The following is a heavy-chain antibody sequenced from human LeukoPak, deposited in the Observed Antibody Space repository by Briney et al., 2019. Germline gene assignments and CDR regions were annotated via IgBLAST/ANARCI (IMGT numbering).Heavy chain of an antibody. CDR2: IYTSGNT. J-gene: IGHJ6*03. CDR3: ATLSSQLYYDSSGSPGRRRYYYMDV. D-gene: IGHD3-22*01. V-gene: IGHV4-61*02. CDR1: GGSISSGGYY. Sequence: PSETLSLTCTVSGGSISSGGYYWSWIRQPAGKGLEWIGRIYTSGNTNYNPSLKSRATISVDTSKNQFSLELSSVTAADTAVYYCATLSSQLYYDSSGSPGRRRYYYMDVWGKGTTVTVSS.